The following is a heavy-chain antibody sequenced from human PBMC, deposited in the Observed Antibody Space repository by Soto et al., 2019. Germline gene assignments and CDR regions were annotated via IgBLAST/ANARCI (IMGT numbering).Heavy chain of an antibody. J-gene: IGHJ4*02. CDR2: ISYDGSNK. CDR1: GFTFSSYG. D-gene: IGHD4-17*01. V-gene: IGHV3-30*18. Sequence: QVQLVESGGGVVQPGRSLRLSCAASGFTFSSYGMHWVRQAPGKGLEWVAVISYDGSNKYYADSVKGRFTISRDNSKNTLYLQMNSLRAEDTAVYYCAKWVSVTTNNIDYWGQGTLVTVSS. CDR3: AKWVSVTTNNIDY.